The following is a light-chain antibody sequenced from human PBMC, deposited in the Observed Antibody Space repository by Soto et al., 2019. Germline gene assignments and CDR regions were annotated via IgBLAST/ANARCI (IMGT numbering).Light chain of an antibody. Sequence: IVLTQSPATLSLSPGERAILYCRASQTVDSNYLTWYQQKPGQTPRLLIYDASSRATGIPDRFSGSGSGTDSTLPISRLEPEDFAVYYCQQYGNSLYTFGQGTKLEIK. CDR3: QQYGNSLYT. V-gene: IGKV3-20*01. CDR1: QTVDSNY. J-gene: IGKJ2*01. CDR2: DAS.